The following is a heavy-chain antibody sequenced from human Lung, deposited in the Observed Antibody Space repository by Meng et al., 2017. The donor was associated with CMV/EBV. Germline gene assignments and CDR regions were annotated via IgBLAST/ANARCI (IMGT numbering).Heavy chain of an antibody. CDR3: ARMVVAPLVFDY. CDR1: GGSFSGYY. D-gene: IGHD2-15*01. CDR2: INHSGGT. Sequence: LXCAVYGGSFSGYYWSWIRQPPGKGLEWIGEINHSGGTNYNPSLKSRVTISVDTSKNQFSLKLSSVTAADTAVYYCARMVVAPLVFDYWGQGTLVTVSS. V-gene: IGHV4-34*01. J-gene: IGHJ4*02.